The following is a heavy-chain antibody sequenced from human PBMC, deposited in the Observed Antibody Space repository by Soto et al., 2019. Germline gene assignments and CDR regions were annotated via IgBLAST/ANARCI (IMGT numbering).Heavy chain of an antibody. CDR2: IYYCGTT. J-gene: IGHJ4*02. CDR1: GGSVNSGRYY. V-gene: IGHV4-61*01. D-gene: IGHD6-19*01. Sequence: QVQLQESGPGLVKPSETLSLTCTVSGGSVNSGRYYWSWIRQPPGKGLEWIGYIYYCGTTKYNPSLKSRVTISVDTSKNQFSLKLSSVTAADTAVYYCARSGSGSGWLGGQGTLVTVSS. CDR3: ARSGSGSGWL.